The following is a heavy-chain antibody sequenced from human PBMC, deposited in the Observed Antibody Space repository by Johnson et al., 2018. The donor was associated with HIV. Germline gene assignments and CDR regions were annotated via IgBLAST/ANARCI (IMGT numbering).Heavy chain of an antibody. Sequence: VQLVESGGGLVQPGGSLRLSCAASGFTFSSYDMHWVRQATGKGLEWVSAIGTAGDTYSPGSVKGRFTISRDNAKKSLYVQMNNLRAEDTALYYCARASGYSSGGENSRVDGFDIWGQGTVVTVSS. J-gene: IGHJ3*02. CDR1: GFTFSSYD. V-gene: IGHV3-13*01. CDR2: IGTAGDT. CDR3: ARASGYSSGGENSRVDGFDI. D-gene: IGHD6-19*01.